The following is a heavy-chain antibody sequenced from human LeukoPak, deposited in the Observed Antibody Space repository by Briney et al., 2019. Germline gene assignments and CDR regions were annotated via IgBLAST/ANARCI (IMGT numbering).Heavy chain of an antibody. CDR3: ARDRMTGTGRWFDP. J-gene: IGHJ5*02. Sequence: PGGSLRLSCAASGFTFDDYGMSWVRQVSGKGLEWVSGVNWNGGRTGYADSVKGRFTVSRDNAKKSLYLQMNSLRAEDTALYYCARDRMTGTGRWFDPWGQGTLAIVSS. CDR1: GFTFDDYG. V-gene: IGHV3-20*04. D-gene: IGHD1-7*01. CDR2: VNWNGGRT.